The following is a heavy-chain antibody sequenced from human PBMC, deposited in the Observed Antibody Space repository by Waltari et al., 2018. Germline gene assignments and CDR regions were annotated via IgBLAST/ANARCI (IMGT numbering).Heavy chain of an antibody. CDR1: GGSISSGDYY. J-gene: IGHJ5*02. Sequence: QVQLQESGPGLVEPSQTLALTCTVFGGSISSGDYYWGWIRQPPGKGLEWIGFISHSGNTHYNPSLKSRITMSVDTSKNQFSLNLNSVNAADTAVYYCARGTHGFDPWGQGTLVTVSS. CDR3: ARGTHGFDP. CDR2: ISHSGNT. V-gene: IGHV4-30-4*08.